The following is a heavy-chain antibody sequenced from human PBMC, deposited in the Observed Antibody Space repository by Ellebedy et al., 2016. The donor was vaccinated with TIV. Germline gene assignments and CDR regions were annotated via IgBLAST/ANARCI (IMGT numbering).Heavy chain of an antibody. Sequence: GESLKISCAASGFTFTAYWMTWVRQAPGKGPEWVANIKQGGSEKYYVDSVKGRFTISRDNAKNSLYLQMNSLRAEDTAVNYCARGPATICGVVKPLDYWGQGTLVTVSS. D-gene: IGHD3-3*01. J-gene: IGHJ4*02. V-gene: IGHV3-7*01. CDR1: GFTFTAYW. CDR2: IKQGGSEK. CDR3: ARGPATICGVVKPLDY.